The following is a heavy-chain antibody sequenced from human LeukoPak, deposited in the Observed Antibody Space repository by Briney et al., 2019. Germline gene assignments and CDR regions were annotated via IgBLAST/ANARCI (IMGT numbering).Heavy chain of an antibody. D-gene: IGHD3-9*01. V-gene: IGHV1-2*02. CDR1: GYTFTGYY. J-gene: IGHJ4*02. CDR2: INPNSGGT. Sequence: ASVKVSCKASGYTFTGYYMHWVRQAPGQGLEWMGWINPNSGGTNYAQKLQGRVTMTRDTSISTAYMELSRLRSDDTAVYYCARGSRPVYNLLTGKRYFDYWGQGTLLTVSS. CDR3: ARGSRPVYNLLTGKRYFDY.